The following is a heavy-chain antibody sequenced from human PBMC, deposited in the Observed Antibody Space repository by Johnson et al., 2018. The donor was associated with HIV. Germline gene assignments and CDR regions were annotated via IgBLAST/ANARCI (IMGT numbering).Heavy chain of an antibody. D-gene: IGHD4-11*01. J-gene: IGHJ3*02. CDR1: RFTFSTYA. CDR3: AREDDYSNYGSVFDI. CDR2: ISYDGSNK. V-gene: IGHV3-30*04. Sequence: QVQLVESGGGVVQPGRSLRLSCAASRFTFSTYAMHWVRQAPGKGLEWVAVISYDGSNKYYADSVKGRFTISRDNSKNTLYLQMNSLRADDTAVYYCAREDDYSNYGSVFDIWGQGTMVTVFS.